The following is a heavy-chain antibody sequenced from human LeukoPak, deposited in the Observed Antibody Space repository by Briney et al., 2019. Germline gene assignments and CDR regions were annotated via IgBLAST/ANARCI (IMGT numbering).Heavy chain of an antibody. Sequence: SETLSLTCTVSGGSISSYYWSWIRQPPGKGLEWIGEINHSGSTNYNPSLKSRVTISVDTSKNQFSLKLSSVTAADTAVYYCARTRVGDYVWGSYRYQYYFDYWGQGTLVTVSS. V-gene: IGHV4-34*01. CDR3: ARTRVGDYVWGSYRYQYYFDY. CDR1: GGSISSYY. CDR2: INHSGST. D-gene: IGHD3-16*02. J-gene: IGHJ4*02.